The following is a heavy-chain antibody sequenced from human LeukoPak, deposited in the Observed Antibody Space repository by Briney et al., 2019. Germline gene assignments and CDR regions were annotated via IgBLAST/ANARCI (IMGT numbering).Heavy chain of an antibody. J-gene: IGHJ4*02. CDR2: ISAYNGNT. V-gene: IGHV1-18*01. CDR1: GYTFTSYG. CDR3: ARDDYYDSSGPNDY. Sequence: WASVKVSCKASGYTFTSYGISWVRQAPGQGLEWMGWISAYNGNTNYAQKLQGRVTMTTDTATYTAYMELRSLRSDDTAVYYCARDDYYDSSGPNDYLGQGTLVTVSS. D-gene: IGHD3-22*01.